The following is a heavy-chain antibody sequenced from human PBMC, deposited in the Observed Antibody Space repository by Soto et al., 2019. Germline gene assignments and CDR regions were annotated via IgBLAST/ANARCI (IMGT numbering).Heavy chain of an antibody. J-gene: IGHJ6*03. V-gene: IGHV3-48*01. CDR3: ARDGWFGDYRGYYYYYMDV. Sequence: GGSLRLSCAASGFTFSSYSMNWVRQAPGKGLEWVSYISSSSSTIYYADSVKGRFTISRDNAKNSLYLQMNSLRAEDTAVYYCARDGWFGDYRGYYYYYMDVWGKGTTVTVSS. CDR1: GFTFSSYS. CDR2: ISSSSSTI. D-gene: IGHD3-10*01.